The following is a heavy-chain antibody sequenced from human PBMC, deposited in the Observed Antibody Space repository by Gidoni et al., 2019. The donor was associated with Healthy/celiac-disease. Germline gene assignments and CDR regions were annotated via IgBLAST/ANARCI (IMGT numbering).Heavy chain of an antibody. CDR2: IFSNDEK. CDR1: GLSLSNARMG. V-gene: IGHV2-26*01. J-gene: IGHJ4*02. CDR3: ARILAVAGVYYFDY. D-gene: IGHD6-19*01. Sequence: QDTLKESGPVLVKPTETLTLTCTVSGLSLSNARMGVSWIRQPPGKALEWLAHIFSNDEKSYSTSLKSRLTISKDTSKSQVVLTMTNMDPVDTATYYCARILAVAGVYYFDYWGQGTLVTVSS.